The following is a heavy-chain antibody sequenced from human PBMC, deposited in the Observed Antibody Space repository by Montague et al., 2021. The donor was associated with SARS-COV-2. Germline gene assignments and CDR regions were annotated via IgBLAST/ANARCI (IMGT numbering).Heavy chain of an antibody. CDR3: ASIPVGSKCYFDF. CDR1: GDSVSSNIVT. D-gene: IGHD2-2*01. Sequence: CAISGDSVSSNIVTWNWIRQSPSRGLEWLGRTYYRSKWYNDYAESVKSRITIDPDTSKHQFSLLLKSVTPEDTAVYYCASIPVGSKCYFDFWGQGTLVTVSS. V-gene: IGHV6-1*01. CDR2: TYYRSKWYN. J-gene: IGHJ4*02.